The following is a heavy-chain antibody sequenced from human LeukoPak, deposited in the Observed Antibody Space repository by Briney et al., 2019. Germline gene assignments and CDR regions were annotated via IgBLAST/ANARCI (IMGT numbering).Heavy chain of an antibody. Sequence: GGSLRLSCAASGFTFSSYSMNWVREAPGKGLERGSYISSSGSTIYYADSVKGRFTISRDNAKNSLYLQMNSLRAEDTAVYYCAELGITMIGGVWGKGTTVTISS. CDR2: ISSSGSTI. CDR1: GFTFSSYS. D-gene: IGHD3-10*02. J-gene: IGHJ6*04. CDR3: AELGITMIGGV. V-gene: IGHV3-48*04.